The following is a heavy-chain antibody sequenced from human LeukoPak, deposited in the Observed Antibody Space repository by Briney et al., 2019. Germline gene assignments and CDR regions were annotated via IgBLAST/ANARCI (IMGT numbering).Heavy chain of an antibody. CDR3: AKDARYNWNDASVYPFDY. V-gene: IGHV3-9*01. CDR2: ISWNSGSI. J-gene: IGHJ4*02. D-gene: IGHD1-1*01. CDR1: GFTFDDYA. Sequence: GRSLRLSCAASGFTFDDYAMHWVRQAPGKGLEWVSGISWNSGSIGYADSVKGRFTISRDNAKNSLYLLMNSLRAEDTALYYCAKDARYNWNDASVYPFDYWGQGTLVTVSS.